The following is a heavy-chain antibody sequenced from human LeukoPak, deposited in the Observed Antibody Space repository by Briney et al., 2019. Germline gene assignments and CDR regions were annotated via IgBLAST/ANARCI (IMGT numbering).Heavy chain of an antibody. D-gene: IGHD6-6*01. Sequence: GGSLRLSRAASGFTFRDYEMNWVRQAPGKGLEWVSYISSSASTMHYADSVKGRFTISRDNARNSLSLQMNSLRVEDTAVYYCARVSYSSSYYFDYWGQGALVTVSS. CDR2: ISSSASTM. CDR1: GFTFRDYE. J-gene: IGHJ4*02. V-gene: IGHV3-48*03. CDR3: ARVSYSSSYYFDY.